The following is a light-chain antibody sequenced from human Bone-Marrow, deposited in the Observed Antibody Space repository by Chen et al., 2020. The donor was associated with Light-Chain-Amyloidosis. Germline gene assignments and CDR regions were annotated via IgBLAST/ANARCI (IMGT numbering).Light chain of an antibody. CDR1: DLPTKY. CDR2: RDT. J-gene: IGLJ2*01. CDR3: QSADSSGTYEVI. V-gene: IGLV3-25*03. Sequence: SSELTQPPSVSVSPGQPDRIRSYGDDLPTKYAYWYQQKPGQAPVLVIHRDTDRPSGISERFSGSSSGTTATLTISGVQAEDEADYHCQSADSSGTYEVIFGGGTKLTVL.